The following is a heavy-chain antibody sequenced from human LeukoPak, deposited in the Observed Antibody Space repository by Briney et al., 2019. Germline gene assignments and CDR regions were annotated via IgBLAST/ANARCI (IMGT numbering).Heavy chain of an antibody. Sequence: PGGSLRLSCAASGFTFTDYAMSWVRQVPGKGLEWVSTISSSGHSTYYTDSVKGRFTVSRDNSENTVFLQMNSLRDADTAVYYCATDNVDYWGQGTLVTVSS. CDR3: ATDNVDY. CDR2: ISSSGHST. V-gene: IGHV3-23*01. CDR1: GFTFTDYA. D-gene: IGHD2-8*01. J-gene: IGHJ4*02.